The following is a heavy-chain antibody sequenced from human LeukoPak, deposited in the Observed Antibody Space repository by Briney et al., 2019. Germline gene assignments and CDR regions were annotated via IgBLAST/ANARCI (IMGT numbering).Heavy chain of an antibody. CDR1: GFTFSTYS. CDR2: ISGSGGST. Sequence: GSLRLSCAASGFTFSTYSMSWVRQAPGKGLEWVSGISGSGGSTYYADSVKGRFTISRDNSKNTLHLQMNSLRAEDTAVYYCAIPPPSIGRDYWGQGTLVTVSS. D-gene: IGHD2/OR15-2a*01. V-gene: IGHV3-23*01. CDR3: AIPPPSIGRDY. J-gene: IGHJ4*02.